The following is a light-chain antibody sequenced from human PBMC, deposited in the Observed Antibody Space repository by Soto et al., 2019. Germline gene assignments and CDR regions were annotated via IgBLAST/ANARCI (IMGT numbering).Light chain of an antibody. CDR1: QTVSSNY. CDR2: AAS. V-gene: IGKV3-20*01. Sequence: EIVLTQAPGTPSLSPGERAILSCRVSQTVSSNYLAWYQQKPGQPPRLLIYAASSRATGIPDRFSGSGSGTDFTLTISRLEPEDFAVYYCQQYGPSPMYTFGQGTKLEIK. J-gene: IGKJ2*01. CDR3: QQYGPSPMYT.